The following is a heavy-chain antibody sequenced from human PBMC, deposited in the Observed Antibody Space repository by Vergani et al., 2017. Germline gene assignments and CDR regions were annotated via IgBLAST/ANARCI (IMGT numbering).Heavy chain of an antibody. CDR2: IYTSGSN. CDR1: GGSFSGYY. V-gene: IGHV4-59*10. CDR3: ARGVSGSTSPYFDY. Sequence: QVQLQQWGAGLLKPSETLSLTCAVYGGSFSGYYWSWIRQPAGKGLEWIGRIYTSGSNNYNPSLKSRVTMSVDTSKNQFSLKLSSVTAADTAVYYCARGVSGSTSPYFDYWGQGTLVTVSS. D-gene: IGHD2-2*01. J-gene: IGHJ4*02.